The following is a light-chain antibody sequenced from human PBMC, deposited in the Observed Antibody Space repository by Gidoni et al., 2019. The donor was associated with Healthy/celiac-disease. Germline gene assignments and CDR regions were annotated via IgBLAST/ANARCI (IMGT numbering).Light chain of an antibody. Sequence: IVLTQSPGTLSLSPGERATLSGRASQSVSSSYLAWYQQKPGQAPRLLIYGASSRATGIPDRFSGSGSGTDFTLTISRLEPEDFAVYYCQQYGSSPQTFGQGTKVEIK. J-gene: IGKJ1*01. CDR2: GAS. CDR3: QQYGSSPQT. V-gene: IGKV3-20*01. CDR1: QSVSSSY.